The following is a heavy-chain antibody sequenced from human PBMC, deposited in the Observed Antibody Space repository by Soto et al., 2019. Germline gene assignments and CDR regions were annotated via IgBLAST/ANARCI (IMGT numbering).Heavy chain of an antibody. CDR1: GFTFNNHA. J-gene: IGHJ5*02. CDR2: IAFDGNKK. Sequence: EGSLRLSCAASGFTFNNHAMHWVRQAPGKGLEWVANIAFDGNKKIYADSVRGRFTISRDNSKNTLYLQLNSLRSEDTGFYYWERDRYSGGRVWFDPRGQGTLVT. D-gene: IGHD6-19*01. CDR3: ERDRYSGGRVWFDP. V-gene: IGHV3-30-3*01.